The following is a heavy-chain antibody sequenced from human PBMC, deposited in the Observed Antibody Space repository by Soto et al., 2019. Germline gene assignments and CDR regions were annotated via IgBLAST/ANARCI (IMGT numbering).Heavy chain of an antibody. V-gene: IGHV1-69*01. CDR2: IIPIFGTA. CDR3: ARRLSGSLTG. D-gene: IGHD2-15*01. Sequence: QVQLVQSGAEVKKPGSSVKVSCKASGGTFSSYAISWVRQAPGQGLEWMGGIIPIFGTANYAQKFQGRVTITADESTRTAYMGRSSLRAGDTAVYYCARRLSGSLTGWGQGTLVTVSS. J-gene: IGHJ4*02. CDR1: GGTFSSYA.